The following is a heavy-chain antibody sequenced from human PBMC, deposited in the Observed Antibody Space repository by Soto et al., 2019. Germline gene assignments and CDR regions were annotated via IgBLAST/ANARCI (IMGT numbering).Heavy chain of an antibody. CDR2: IYYSGST. CDR3: ARGITIFGVVSIDWFDP. V-gene: IGHV4-59*01. CDR1: GGSISSYY. D-gene: IGHD3-3*01. J-gene: IGHJ5*02. Sequence: QVQLQESGPGLVKPSETLSLTCTVSGGSISSYYWSWIRQPPGKGLEWIGYIYYSGSTNYNPSLKSRVTISVDTSKNQFSLKLSYVTAADTAVYYCARGITIFGVVSIDWFDPWGQGTLVTVSS.